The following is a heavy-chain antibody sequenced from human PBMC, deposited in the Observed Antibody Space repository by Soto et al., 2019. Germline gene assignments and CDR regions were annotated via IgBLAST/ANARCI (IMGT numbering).Heavy chain of an antibody. V-gene: IGHV6-1*01. CDR1: GDSVST. Sequence: SQTLSLTCVISGDSVSTRQSPSRGLEWLGRTYYRSKWYNDYAVSVKGRITINPDTSNNQFSLQLNSVTPDDTAVYYCARLVGNSWLDSWGQGTLVTVSS. CDR3: ARLVGNSWLDS. J-gene: IGHJ5*01. CDR2: TYYRSKWYN. D-gene: IGHD2-2*01.